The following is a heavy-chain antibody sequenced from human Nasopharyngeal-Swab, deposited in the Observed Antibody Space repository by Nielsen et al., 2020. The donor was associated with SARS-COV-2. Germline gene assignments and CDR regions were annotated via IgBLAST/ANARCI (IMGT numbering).Heavy chain of an antibody. V-gene: IGHV4-38-2*02. CDR1: GYSISSGYY. CDR3: ALDAYYYDSSGYYYNPWGY. D-gene: IGHD3-22*01. CDR2: IYHSGST. J-gene: IGHJ4*02. Sequence: GSLRLSCTVSGYSISSGYYWGWIRQPPGKGLEWIGSIYHSGSTYYNPSLKSRVTISVDTSKNQFSLKLSSVTAADTALYYCALDAYYYDSSGYYYNPWGYWGQGTLVTVSS.